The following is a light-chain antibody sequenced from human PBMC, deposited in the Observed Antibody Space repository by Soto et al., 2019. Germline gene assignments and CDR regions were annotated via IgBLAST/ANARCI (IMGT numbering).Light chain of an antibody. V-gene: IGLV2-14*03. Sequence: QSALTQPASVSGSPGQSITISCTGTTNVIGGYSYVSWYQQHPGKAPQLLIYDVSNRPSGVSDRFSGSKSGNTASLTISGGEADDEADYSCSSYTTSRTVIFGGGTKLTVL. CDR1: TNVIGGYSY. CDR3: SSYTTSRTVI. J-gene: IGLJ2*01. CDR2: DVS.